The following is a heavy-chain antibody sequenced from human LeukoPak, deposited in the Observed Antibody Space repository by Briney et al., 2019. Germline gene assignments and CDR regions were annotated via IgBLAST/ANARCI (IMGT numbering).Heavy chain of an antibody. CDR1: GGSISSGGYS. V-gene: IGHV4-30-2*01. CDR3: ARAIIWGDRTWISPSDAFDI. Sequence: SETLSLTCVVSGGSISSGGYSWNWIRQPPGKGLEWSGYIHHSGSTYYNPSLKSRVTLSLDRSKNQFSLKLSSVTAADTAVYYCARAIIWGDRTWISPSDAFDIWGQGTVVTVSS. CDR2: IHHSGST. J-gene: IGHJ3*02. D-gene: IGHD5-12*01.